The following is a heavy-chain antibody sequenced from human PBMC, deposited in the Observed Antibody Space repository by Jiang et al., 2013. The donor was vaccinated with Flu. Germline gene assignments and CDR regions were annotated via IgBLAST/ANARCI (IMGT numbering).Heavy chain of an antibody. V-gene: IGHV3-49*04. J-gene: IGHJ6*02. Sequence: VESGGGLVQPGRSLRLSCTTSGFSFGDYAWSWVRQAPGKGLEWVGLIKSKTYGGTTDYAASVRGRFTVSRDDSQSIAYLQMNSLITEDTAVYYCTRGGEWEAQTGNHYGMDVWGQGTTVTVSS. CDR2: IKSKTYGGTT. D-gene: IGHD7-27*01. CDR1: GFSFGDYA. CDR3: TRGGEWEAQTGNHYGMDV.